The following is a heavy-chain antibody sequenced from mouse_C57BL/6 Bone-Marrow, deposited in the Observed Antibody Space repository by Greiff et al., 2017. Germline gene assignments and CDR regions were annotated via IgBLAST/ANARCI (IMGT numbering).Heavy chain of an antibody. CDR2: ISDGGSYT. V-gene: IGHV5-4*01. J-gene: IGHJ4*01. CDR3: ARWYDYDCAMDY. CDR1: GFTFSSYA. D-gene: IGHD2-4*01. Sequence: VQLQESGGGLVKPGGSLKLSCAASGFTFSSYALSWVRQTPEKRLEWVATISDGGSYTYYPDNVKGRFTISRDNAKNNLYLQMSHLKSEDTAMYYCARWYDYDCAMDYWGQGTSVTVSS.